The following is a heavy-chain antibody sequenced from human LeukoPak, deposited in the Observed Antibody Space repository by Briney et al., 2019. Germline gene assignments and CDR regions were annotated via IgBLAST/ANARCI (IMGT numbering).Heavy chain of an antibody. CDR3: ARATYNVGGSYNY. D-gene: IGHD1-26*01. CDR2: IIPIFGTA. J-gene: IGHJ4*02. V-gene: IGHV1-69*05. CDR1: GGTFSSYA. Sequence: VASVTVSCKASGGTFSSYATSWVRQAPGQGLEWMGGIIPIFGTANYAQKFQGRVTITTDESTSTAYMELSSLRSEDTAVYYCARATYNVGGSYNYWGQGTLVTASS.